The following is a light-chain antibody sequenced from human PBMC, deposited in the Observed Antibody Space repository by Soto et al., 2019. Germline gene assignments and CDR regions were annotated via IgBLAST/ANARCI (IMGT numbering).Light chain of an antibody. CDR1: QSVASRN. V-gene: IGKV3-20*01. CDR3: QQYSTSPT. Sequence: EIVLTQSPGTLSLSPGERATLSCRASQSVASRNLAWYQQKSGQAPRLLIYGASSRAIHTPDRFSGSGSGTDFTLTISRLEPEDFAVYYCQQYSTSPTFGEGTRLEIK. CDR2: GAS. J-gene: IGKJ5*01.